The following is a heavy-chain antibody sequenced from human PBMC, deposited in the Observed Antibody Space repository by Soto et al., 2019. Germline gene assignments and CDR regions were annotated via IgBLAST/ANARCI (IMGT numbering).Heavy chain of an antibody. J-gene: IGHJ4*02. CDR3: ARSSLYYDFWSGYTDLDY. CDR1: GFTFSSYW. CDR2: IKQDGSEK. D-gene: IGHD3-3*01. V-gene: IGHV3-7*05. Sequence: GGSLRLSCAASGFTFSSYWMSWVRQAPGKGLEWVANIKQDGSEKYYVDSVKGRFTISRDNAKNSLYLQMNSLRAEDTAVYYCARSSLYYDFWSGYTDLDYWGQGTLVTVS.